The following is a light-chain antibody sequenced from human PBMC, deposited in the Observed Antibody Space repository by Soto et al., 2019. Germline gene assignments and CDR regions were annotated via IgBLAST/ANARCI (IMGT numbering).Light chain of an antibody. CDR2: DVS. J-gene: IGLJ1*01. CDR1: SSDVGGYNY. Sequence: QSALTQPASVSGSPGQSITISCTGTSSDVGGYNYVSWYQQHPGKAPKLMIYDVSNRPSGVSNRFSGSKSGNTASLTISGLQPEDEADYYCSSCTSSSTHYVFGTGTKLTVL. V-gene: IGLV2-14*01. CDR3: SSCTSSSTHYV.